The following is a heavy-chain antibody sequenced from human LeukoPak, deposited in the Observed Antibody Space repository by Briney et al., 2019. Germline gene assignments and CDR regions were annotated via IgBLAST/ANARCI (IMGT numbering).Heavy chain of an antibody. CDR3: TSHRGGWLQLIPYYFDY. D-gene: IGHD5-24*01. CDR1: GFTFITYA. J-gene: IGHJ4*02. CDR2: IRSKAYGGTT. V-gene: IGHV3-49*03. Sequence: PGGSLRLSCAASGFTFITYAMSWFPQAPGKGLEWVGFIRSKAYGGTTEYAASGKGRFTISRDDSKSIAYLQMNSPKTEDTAVYYCTSHRGGWLQLIPYYFDYWGQGTLVTVSS.